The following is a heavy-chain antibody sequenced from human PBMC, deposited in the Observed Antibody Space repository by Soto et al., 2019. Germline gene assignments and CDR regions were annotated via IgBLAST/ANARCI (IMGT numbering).Heavy chain of an antibody. CDR1: GFTFSSYA. J-gene: IGHJ3*02. CDR3: AKTHPMTTVTKVLCAFDI. CDR2: ISGSGGST. D-gene: IGHD4-17*01. Sequence: GGSLRLSCAASGFTFSSYAMSWVRQAPGKGLEWVSAISGSGGSTYYADSVKGRFTISRDNSKNTLYLQMNSLRAEDTAVYYCAKTHPMTTVTKVLCAFDIWGQGTMVTVSS. V-gene: IGHV3-23*01.